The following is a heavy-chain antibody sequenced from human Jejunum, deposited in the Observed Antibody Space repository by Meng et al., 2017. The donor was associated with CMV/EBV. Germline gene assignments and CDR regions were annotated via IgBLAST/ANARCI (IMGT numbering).Heavy chain of an antibody. Sequence: GYKVTDYYIQWVRQAPGQGLEWMGWINPKTGDTKYPQKLQGRVTLTRDMSINTVYMEMTRLSSDDTAMYYCAKDAGSFLDYFFDFWGQGTLVTVSS. CDR2: INPKTGDT. J-gene: IGHJ4*02. V-gene: IGHV1-2*02. CDR3: AKDAGSFLDYFFDF. CDR1: GYKVTDYY. D-gene: IGHD1-26*01.